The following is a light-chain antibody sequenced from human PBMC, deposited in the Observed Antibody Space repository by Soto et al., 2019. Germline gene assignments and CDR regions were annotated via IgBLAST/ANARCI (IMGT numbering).Light chain of an antibody. Sequence: DIVMTQSPDSLAVSLGERGTTNCKSSQSVLYSSNNKNYLAWYQQKPRQPPKLLIYWASTRESGVPDRFSGSGSGTDFTLTISSLQAEDVAVYYCQQYYTTPITFGQGTRLEIK. V-gene: IGKV4-1*01. CDR1: QSVLYSSNNKNY. CDR3: QQYYTTPIT. CDR2: WAS. J-gene: IGKJ5*01.